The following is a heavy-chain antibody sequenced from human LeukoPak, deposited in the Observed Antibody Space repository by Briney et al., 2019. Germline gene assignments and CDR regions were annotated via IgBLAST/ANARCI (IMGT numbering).Heavy chain of an antibody. D-gene: IGHD2-15*01. J-gene: IGHJ4*02. CDR3: AKSIGGVVVVAADY. CDR2: ISGSGGST. CDR1: GFTFSSYA. V-gene: IGHV3-23*01. Sequence: GGSLRLSCAASGFTFSSYAMTWFRQAPGKGLEWVSVISGSGGSTYYADSVKGRFTLSRDNSKNTLYLQMSSLRDEDTAVYYCAKSIGGVVVVAADYWGQGTQVTVSS.